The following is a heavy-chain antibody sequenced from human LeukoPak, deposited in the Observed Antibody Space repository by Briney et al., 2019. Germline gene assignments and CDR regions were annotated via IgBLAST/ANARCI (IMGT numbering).Heavy chain of an antibody. CDR3: ARGVPYYDILTGGSFDI. J-gene: IGHJ3*02. CDR2: ISSGGGST. Sequence: PGGSLRLSCTASGFTFSNYAMHWVRQAPGKGPEYVSAISSGGGSTYYANSVKGRFTISRDNSKNTLYLQMGSLRAEDMAVYYCARGVPYYDILTGGSFDIWRQGTTVTVSS. CDR1: GFTFSNYA. D-gene: IGHD3-9*01. V-gene: IGHV3-64*01.